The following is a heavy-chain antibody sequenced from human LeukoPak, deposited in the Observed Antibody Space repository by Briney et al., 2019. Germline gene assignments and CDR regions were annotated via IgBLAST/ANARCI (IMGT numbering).Heavy chain of an antibody. CDR1: GLAFSNAW. CDR3: TTGGGWLQLNDAFDI. Sequence: TLRLSSAVSGLAFSNAWMSRVRQAPGHERKWGGRIKGKVDGGTTDYAAPVKGTFTISRDYSKNTLYLQMNSLKTEDTAVYYCTTGGGWLQLNDAFDIWGQGTMVTVSS. CDR2: IKGKVDGGTT. V-gene: IGHV3-15*01. J-gene: IGHJ3*02. D-gene: IGHD5-24*01.